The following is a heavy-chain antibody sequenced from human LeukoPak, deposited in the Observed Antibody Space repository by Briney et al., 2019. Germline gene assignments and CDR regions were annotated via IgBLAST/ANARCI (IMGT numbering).Heavy chain of an antibody. V-gene: IGHV3-21*06. CDR1: GFTFSRYN. J-gene: IGHJ6*03. Sequence: GGSLRLSCEGSGFTFSRYNMNWFRQAPGKGLERVSSISGRSSFIFYADSAKGRFTISRDNAKNSLFLQMNSLRAEDTAVYYCARDAQWLVPEGYYYYMDVWGKGTTVTVSS. D-gene: IGHD6-19*01. CDR3: ARDAQWLVPEGYYYYMDV. CDR2: ISGRSSFI.